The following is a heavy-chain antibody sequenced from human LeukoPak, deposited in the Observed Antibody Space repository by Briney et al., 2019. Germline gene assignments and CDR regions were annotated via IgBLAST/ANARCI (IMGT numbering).Heavy chain of an antibody. CDR2: IDPSDSYT. Sequence: GESLKISCQGSGYSFTNYWISWVRQMPGKGLEWMGRIDPSDSYTNYSTSFQGQVTISADKSISTAYLQWNSLKASDTAMYYCARFVGACSGGSCYSDYWGQGTLVTVSS. V-gene: IGHV5-10-1*04. CDR1: GYSFTNYW. CDR3: ARFVGACSGGSCYSDY. D-gene: IGHD2-15*01. J-gene: IGHJ4*02.